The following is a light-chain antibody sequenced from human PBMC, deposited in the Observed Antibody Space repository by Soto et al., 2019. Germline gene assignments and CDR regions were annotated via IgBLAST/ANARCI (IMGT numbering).Light chain of an antibody. J-gene: IGKJ2*01. Sequence: EIVLTQSPGTLSLSPGERATLSCRASQSVSSSYLAWYQQKPGQAPRLLIYGASSRATGIPDRFSGSGAGTDFTPTISRLEPEDFAVYYCQTYGTSIVTYTFGNGTKVDIK. CDR3: QTYGTSIVTYT. CDR1: QSVSSSY. V-gene: IGKV3-20*01. CDR2: GAS.